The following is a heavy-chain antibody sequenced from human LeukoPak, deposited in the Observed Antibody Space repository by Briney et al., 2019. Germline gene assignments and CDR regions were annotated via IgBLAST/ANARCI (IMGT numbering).Heavy chain of an antibody. CDR1: GFTFSSYG. Sequence: GGSLRLSCAASGFTFSSYGMHWVRQAPGKGLEWVAVIWYDGSNKYYADSVKGRFTISRDNSKNTLYLQMNSLRAEDTAVYYCASEVKYSRKRHPDAFDIWGQGTMVTVSS. D-gene: IGHD6-6*01. CDR3: ASEVKYSRKRHPDAFDI. V-gene: IGHV3-33*01. CDR2: IWYDGSNK. J-gene: IGHJ3*02.